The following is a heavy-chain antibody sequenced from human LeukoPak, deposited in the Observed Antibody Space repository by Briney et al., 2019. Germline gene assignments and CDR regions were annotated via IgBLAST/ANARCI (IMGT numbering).Heavy chain of an antibody. V-gene: IGHV1-69*13. CDR2: NIPVLGTP. Sequence: SVKVSCKASGGTFSSYPMSWVRQAPGQGLEWMGRNIPVLGTPTYAQKYQGRITITADESTSTAYMELTSLKVEDTAVYYCAREYYYNSGSYLTLCLDPWGQGTLVTVSS. D-gene: IGHD3-10*01. J-gene: IGHJ5*02. CDR1: GGTFSSYP. CDR3: AREYYYNSGSYLTLCLDP.